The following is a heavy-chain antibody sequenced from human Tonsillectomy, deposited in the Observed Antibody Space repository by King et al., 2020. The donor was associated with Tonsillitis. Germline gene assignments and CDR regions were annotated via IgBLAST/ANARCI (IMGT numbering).Heavy chain of an antibody. CDR2: IGSRGDDT. D-gene: IGHD4-17*01. J-gene: IGHJ3*02. Sequence: VQLVESGGGLVQPGGSLRLSCVASGITFSRYAVMWVRQAPGKGLEWVSAIGSRGDDTYYADAVEGRFTISRDNSKNTLYLHISSLGADDPALYYCAKDPNGDYVGAYEIWGQGTMVSVSS. CDR3: AKDPNGDYVGAYEI. CDR1: GITFSRYA. V-gene: IGHV3-23*04.